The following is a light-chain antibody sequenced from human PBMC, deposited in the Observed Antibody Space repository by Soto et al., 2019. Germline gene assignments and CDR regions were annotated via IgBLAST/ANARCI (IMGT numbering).Light chain of an antibody. J-gene: IGKJ3*01. V-gene: IGKV1-39*01. Sequence: DIQMTQSPSSLSASVGDRVTITCRASQTIGANLNWYQQKPGKAPRLLIYAASSLQSGVPSRFSGSGSGTDFILTITSLQPEDSATYYCQQTYNMPRTFGPGTKVD. CDR3: QQTYNMPRT. CDR1: QTIGAN. CDR2: AAS.